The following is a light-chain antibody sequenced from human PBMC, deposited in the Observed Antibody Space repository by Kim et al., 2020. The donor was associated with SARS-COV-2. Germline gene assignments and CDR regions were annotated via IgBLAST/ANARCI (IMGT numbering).Light chain of an antibody. CDR3: QKCDSAPWT. CDR2: AAS. V-gene: IGKV1-27*01. CDR1: QDISNY. J-gene: IGKJ1*01. Sequence: ASVGDRVTITCRASQDISNYLAWFQLKPGKAPKLLIYAASALQPGVPSRFSGSGSGTDFTLAVTSLQPEDVATYYCQKCDSAPWTFGQGTKVDIK.